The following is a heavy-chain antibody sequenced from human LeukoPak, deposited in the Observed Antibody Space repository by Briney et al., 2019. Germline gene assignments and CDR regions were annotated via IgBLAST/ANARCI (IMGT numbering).Heavy chain of an antibody. J-gene: IGHJ4*02. CDR3: ARVTRGSSVDY. CDR2: INHGGST. CDR1: GGSFSAYY. D-gene: IGHD1-26*01. Sequence: SETLSLTCAVYGGSFSAYYWSWIRQPPGKGLEWIGEINHGGSTNYNPSLKSRVTISVDTSRKQFSLKLSSVTAADTAVYYCARVTRGSSVDYWGQGTLVTVSS. V-gene: IGHV4-34*01.